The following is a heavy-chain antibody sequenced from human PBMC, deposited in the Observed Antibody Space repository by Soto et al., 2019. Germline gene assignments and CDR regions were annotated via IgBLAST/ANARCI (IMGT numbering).Heavy chain of an antibody. CDR2: ISYSGST. CDR3: ERHPGCTSSSCSFYGMDV. V-gene: IGHV4-39*01. J-gene: IGHJ6*02. CDR1: GGSISSSNYY. Sequence: QLQLQESGPGLVKPSETLSLTCTVSGGSISSSNYYWGWIRQPPGKGLEWIGTISYSGSTYYNPSLKIRVTISGDIAKNQFSLKLSSVTATDTAVYYFERHPGCTSSSCSFYGMDVWGQGTTVTVSS. D-gene: IGHD2-2*01.